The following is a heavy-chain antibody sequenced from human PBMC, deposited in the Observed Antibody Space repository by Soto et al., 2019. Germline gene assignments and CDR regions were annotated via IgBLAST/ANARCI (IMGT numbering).Heavy chain of an antibody. CDR3: ARDVENDGNYYIDA. CDR2: MNGDGSTI. CDR1: GFPFSGYW. V-gene: IGHV3-74*01. D-gene: IGHD1-1*01. J-gene: IGHJ6*03. Sequence: GGSLRLSCAASGFPFSGYWMHWVRQAPGKGPVWVSRMNGDGSTINYADSVKGRFTISRDNAENTLYLQMNGLRAEDTAVYYCARDVENDGNYYIDARGKGTTVTVSS.